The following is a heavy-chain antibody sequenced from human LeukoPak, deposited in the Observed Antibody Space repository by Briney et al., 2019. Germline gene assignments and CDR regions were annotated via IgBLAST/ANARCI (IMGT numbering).Heavy chain of an antibody. CDR3: ARGIRDGYNPYYFDY. D-gene: IGHD5-24*01. V-gene: IGHV1-69*04. J-gene: IGHJ4*02. Sequence: ASVKVPCKASGDTFSSYAINWVRQAPGQGPEWMGRITPFLGIANYPQKFQGRVTITTDESTSTAYMELSSLRSEDTAVYYCARGIRDGYNPYYFDYWGQGTLVTVSS. CDR2: ITPFLGIA. CDR1: GDTFSSYA.